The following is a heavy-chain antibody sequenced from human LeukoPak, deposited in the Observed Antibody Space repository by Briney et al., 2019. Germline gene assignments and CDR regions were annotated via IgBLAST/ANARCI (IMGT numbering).Heavy chain of an antibody. CDR2: IATGSTDI. D-gene: IGHD7-27*01. Sequence: GGSLRLSCAASGFTFSTYNMNWIRQAPGKGLEWVSSIATGSTDIYYADSLKGRFTISRDDAKNSVYLQMNSLRVEDTAVYYCARDLPGVPIDHWGQGILVTVSS. CDR3: ARDLPGVPIDH. CDR1: GFTFSTYN. J-gene: IGHJ4*02. V-gene: IGHV3-21*06.